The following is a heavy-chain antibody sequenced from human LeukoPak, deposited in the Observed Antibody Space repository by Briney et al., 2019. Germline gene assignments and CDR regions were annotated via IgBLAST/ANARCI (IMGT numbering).Heavy chain of an antibody. CDR1: GYTFTSYY. D-gene: IGHD3-22*01. J-gene: IGHJ4*02. Sequence: ASVKVSCKASGYTFTSYYMHWVRQAPGQGLEWMGIINPSGGSTSYAQKFQGRVTMTRDTSTSTVYMELSSLRSEDTAVYYCARDLSNYYDSSGPLDWGQGTLVTVSS. CDR3: ARDLSNYYDSSGPLD. CDR2: INPSGGST. V-gene: IGHV1-46*01.